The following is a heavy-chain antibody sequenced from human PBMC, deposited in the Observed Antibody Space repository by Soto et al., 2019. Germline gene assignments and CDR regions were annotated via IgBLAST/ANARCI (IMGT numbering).Heavy chain of an antibody. Sequence: EVQLVESGGGLVQPGGSLRLSCAASGFTFSDHYMDWVRQAPGKGLEWVGRTRNKANSYTTEYAASVKGRFTISRDDSKNSLYLQMNSLKPEDTAVYYCARVPVCSSTSCQGDYYYYGMDVWGQGTTVTVSS. J-gene: IGHJ6*02. CDR2: TRNKANSYTT. CDR1: GFTFSDHY. D-gene: IGHD2-2*01. CDR3: ARVPVCSSTSCQGDYYYYGMDV. V-gene: IGHV3-72*01.